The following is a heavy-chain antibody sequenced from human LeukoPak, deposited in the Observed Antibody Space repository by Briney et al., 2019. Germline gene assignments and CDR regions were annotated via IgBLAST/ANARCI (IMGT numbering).Heavy chain of an antibody. Sequence: GASVKVSCKASGYTFTSYYMHWVRQAPGQGLEWMGIINPSGGSTSYAQKFQGRVTMTRDMSTSTVYMELSSLRSEDTAVYYCARESADYYGSGRYFRNNWFDPWGQGTLVTVSS. CDR1: GYTFTSYY. CDR2: INPSGGST. V-gene: IGHV1-46*01. J-gene: IGHJ5*02. CDR3: ARESADYYGSGRYFRNNWFDP. D-gene: IGHD3-10*01.